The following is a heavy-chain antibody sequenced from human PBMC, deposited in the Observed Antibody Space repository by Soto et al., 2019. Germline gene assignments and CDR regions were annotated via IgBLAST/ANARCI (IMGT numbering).Heavy chain of an antibody. V-gene: IGHV1-69*12. CDR3: AREYSSSWYENCYYGMDV. J-gene: IGHJ6*02. D-gene: IGHD6-13*01. Sequence: QVQLVQSGAEVKKPGSSVKVSCKASGGTFSSYAISWVRQAPGQGLEWMGGIIPIFGTANYAQKFQGRVTITADEPTSTAYMELSSLRSEDTAVYYCAREYSSSWYENCYYGMDVWGQGTTVTVSS. CDR1: GGTFSSYA. CDR2: IIPIFGTA.